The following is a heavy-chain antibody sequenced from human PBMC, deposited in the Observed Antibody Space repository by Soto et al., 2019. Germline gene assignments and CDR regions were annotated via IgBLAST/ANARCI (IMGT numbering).Heavy chain of an antibody. CDR3: ARMGYRAYNSDD. D-gene: IGHD3-16*01. Sequence: PSETLSLTCTVSGGSINNHYWSWIRQPPGKGLEWIGYIYYSGSTNYNPSLKSRVTISVDASKNQFSLNLNSVTAADTAVYYCARMGYRAYNSDDWNQGTLVTVSS. CDR2: IYYSGST. V-gene: IGHV4-59*11. J-gene: IGHJ4*02. CDR1: GGSINNHY.